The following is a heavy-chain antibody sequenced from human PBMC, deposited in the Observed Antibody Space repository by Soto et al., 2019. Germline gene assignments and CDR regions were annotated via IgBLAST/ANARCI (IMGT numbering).Heavy chain of an antibody. J-gene: IGHJ3*02. CDR1: GFTFSSYS. Sequence: GGSLRLSCAASGFTFSSYSMNWVRQAPGKGLEWVSSISSSSSYIYYADSVKGRFTISRDNAKNSLYLQMNSLRAEDTAVYYCARAIIAARPDAFDIWGQGTMVTVSS. D-gene: IGHD6-6*01. V-gene: IGHV3-21*01. CDR3: ARAIIAARPDAFDI. CDR2: ISSSSSYI.